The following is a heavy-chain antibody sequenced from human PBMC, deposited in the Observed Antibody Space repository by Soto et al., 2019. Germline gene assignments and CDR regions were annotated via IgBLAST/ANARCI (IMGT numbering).Heavy chain of an antibody. CDR1: GGSISSSTYY. Sequence: PSETLSLTCTVSGGSISSSTYYWGWIRQPPGKGLEWTGSIYFRGSTYYNPSLKSRVTVSVDTSKKQFSLKLTSVTAADTAVYYCAREILTGYYPAGWFDPWGQGTLVTVSS. D-gene: IGHD3-9*01. CDR3: AREILTGYYPAGWFDP. V-gene: IGHV4-39*02. J-gene: IGHJ5*02. CDR2: IYFRGST.